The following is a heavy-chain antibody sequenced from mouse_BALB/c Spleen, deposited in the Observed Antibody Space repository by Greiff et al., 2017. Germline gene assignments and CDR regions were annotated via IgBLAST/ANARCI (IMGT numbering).Heavy chain of an antibody. CDR2: INPSNGRT. CDR3: ARGYGNYASFDY. J-gene: IGHJ2*01. D-gene: IGHD2-10*02. CDR1: GYTFTSYW. V-gene: IGHV1S81*02. Sequence: QVQLQQPGAELVKPGASVKLSCKASGYTFTSYWMHWVKQRPGQGLEWIGEINPSNGRTNYNEKFKSKATLTVDKSSSTAYMQLSSLTSEDSAVYYCARGYGNYASFDYWGQGTTLTVSS.